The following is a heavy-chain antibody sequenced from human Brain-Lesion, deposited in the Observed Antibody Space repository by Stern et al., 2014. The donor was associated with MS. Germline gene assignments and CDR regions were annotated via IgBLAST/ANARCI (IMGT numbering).Heavy chain of an antibody. V-gene: IGHV5-51*01. CDR1: GYRFDNYW. CDR3: ARTYSSGWYGGHAFDI. Sequence: VQLLQSGAEVKKPGGSLKISCKGSGYRFDNYWIGWVRQKPGKGLEGMGIIYTADSDTRYSPSLQGQVTISADKSISTVYLQWSSLKASDTAMYYCARTYSSGWYGGHAFDIWGQGTMVTVSS. J-gene: IGHJ3*02. D-gene: IGHD6-19*01. CDR2: IYTADSDT.